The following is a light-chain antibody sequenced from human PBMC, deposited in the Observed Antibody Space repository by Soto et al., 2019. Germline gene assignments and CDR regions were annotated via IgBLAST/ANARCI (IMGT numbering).Light chain of an antibody. CDR1: QSVLYSSNNKNY. CDR2: WAS. V-gene: IGKV4-1*01. CDR3: QQYYSAPRA. Sequence: DIVVTQSPDSLAVSLGERATINCKSSQSVLYSSNNKNYLAWYRQKPGQPPKLLIYWASTRESGVPDRFSGSCSGTDFTLTISSLQAEDVAVYYCQQYYSAPRAFGQGTKLEIK. J-gene: IGKJ2*01.